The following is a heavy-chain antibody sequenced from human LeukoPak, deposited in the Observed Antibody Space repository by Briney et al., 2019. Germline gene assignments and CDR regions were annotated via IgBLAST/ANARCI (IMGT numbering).Heavy chain of an antibody. CDR2: IYTSGST. CDR3: ARDSSVRGVIISDWFDP. Sequence: PSETLSLTCTVSGDSISNYYWSWIRQPAGQGLEWIGRIYTSGSTNYNPSLKSRVTMSVDTSKNQFSLKLSSVTAADTAVYYCARDSSVRGVIISDWFDPWGQGTLVTVSS. V-gene: IGHV4-4*07. CDR1: GDSISNYY. J-gene: IGHJ5*02. D-gene: IGHD3-10*01.